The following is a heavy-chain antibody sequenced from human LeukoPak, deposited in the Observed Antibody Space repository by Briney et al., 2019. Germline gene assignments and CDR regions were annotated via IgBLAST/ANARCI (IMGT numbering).Heavy chain of an antibody. CDR3: ARTYPSSGRALY. CDR1: GGSFSGYY. Sequence: SETLSLTCAVYGGSFSGYYWSWIRQPPGKGLEWIGEINHSGSTNYNPSLKSRVTISVDTSKNQFSLNLTSVTAADTAVYYCARTYPSSGRALYWGQGTLVTVSS. D-gene: IGHD3-10*01. V-gene: IGHV4-34*01. CDR2: INHSGST. J-gene: IGHJ4*02.